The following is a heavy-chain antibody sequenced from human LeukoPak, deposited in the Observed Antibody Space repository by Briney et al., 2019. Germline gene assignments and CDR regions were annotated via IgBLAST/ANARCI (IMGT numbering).Heavy chain of an antibody. D-gene: IGHD2-2*01. J-gene: IGHJ4*02. Sequence: GGSLRLSCAASGFTFSSYAMSWVRQAPGKGLEWISAISGSGGSTYYADSVNGRFTISRDNSKNTLYLHMNSLRAEDTAVYYCAKETGYCSSTSCPASLDYWGQGALVTVSS. V-gene: IGHV3-23*01. CDR1: GFTFSSYA. CDR2: ISGSGGST. CDR3: AKETGYCSSTSCPASLDY.